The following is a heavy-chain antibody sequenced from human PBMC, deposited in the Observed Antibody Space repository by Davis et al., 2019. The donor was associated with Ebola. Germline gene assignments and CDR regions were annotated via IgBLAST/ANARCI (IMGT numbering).Heavy chain of an antibody. CDR3: TTGSAAAANYY. V-gene: IGHV3-15*01. D-gene: IGHD6-13*01. CDR2: IKSKGHGGTA. J-gene: IGHJ4*02. Sequence: PGGSLRLSCAASGFTFSDAWMTWVRQAPGKGLEWLGRIKSKGHGGTADYAAPGKGRFTISRDDSKNTLFLQMNSLKTEDTAVYYCTTGSAAAANYYWGQGTLVTVSS. CDR1: GFTFSDAW.